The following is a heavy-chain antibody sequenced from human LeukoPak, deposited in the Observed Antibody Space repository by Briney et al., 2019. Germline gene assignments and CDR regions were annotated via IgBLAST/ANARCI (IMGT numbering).Heavy chain of an antibody. CDR3: ARDPYNFGGGGAFDI. D-gene: IGHD3-16*01. J-gene: IGHJ3*02. CDR2: IWYDGSNK. Sequence: GGSLRLSCAASGFTLSSYGMHWVRQAPGKGLEWVAVIWYDGSNKYYADSVKGRFTISRDNSKNTLYLQMNSLRAEDTAVYYCARDPYNFGGGGAFDIWGQGTMVTVSS. V-gene: IGHV3-33*01. CDR1: GFTLSSYG.